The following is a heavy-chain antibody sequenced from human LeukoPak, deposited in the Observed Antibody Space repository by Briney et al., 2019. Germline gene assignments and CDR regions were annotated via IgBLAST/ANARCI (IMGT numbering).Heavy chain of an antibody. CDR1: GYTSIAYY. Sequence: GASVKVSCRASGYTSIAYYMHWVRQAPGQGLEWMGWINPSSGGTNYAQKFQGRVTMTRDTSISTAYMELSELRSDDTAVYYCAGQKDPRPIDYWGQGTLITVSS. CDR3: AGQKDPRPIDY. V-gene: IGHV1-2*02. J-gene: IGHJ4*02. CDR2: INPSSGGT.